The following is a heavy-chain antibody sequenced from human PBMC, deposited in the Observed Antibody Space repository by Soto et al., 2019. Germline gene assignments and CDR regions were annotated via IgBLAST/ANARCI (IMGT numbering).Heavy chain of an antibody. CDR1: GGTFSSYA. J-gene: IGHJ6*02. CDR2: IIPIFGTA. V-gene: IGHV1-69*13. D-gene: IGHD6-13*01. Sequence: SVKVSCKASGGTFSSYAISWVRQAPGQGLEWMGGIIPIFGTANYAQKFQGRVTITADESTSTAYMELSSLRSEDTAVYYCANDLIGDNGYRNHYYGMDVWGQGTTVTVSS. CDR3: ANDLIGDNGYRNHYYGMDV.